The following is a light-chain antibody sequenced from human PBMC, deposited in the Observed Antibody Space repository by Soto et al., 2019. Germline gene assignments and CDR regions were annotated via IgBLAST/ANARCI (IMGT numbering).Light chain of an antibody. V-gene: IGKV1-9*01. CDR2: GAS. Sequence: IQLTQSPSSLSASMGDRVTITCRASQGIINYLAWYQQKPGKAPKLLIYGASTLQGGVPSRFSGSGSGTDFTLTVSSLQPEDLAVYYCQQYGSSPQTFGQGTKVDIK. CDR3: QQYGSSPQT. CDR1: QGIINY. J-gene: IGKJ1*01.